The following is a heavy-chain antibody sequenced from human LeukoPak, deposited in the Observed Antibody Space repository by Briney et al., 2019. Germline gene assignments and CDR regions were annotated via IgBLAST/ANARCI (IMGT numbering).Heavy chain of an antibody. J-gene: IGHJ4*02. CDR1: GGSISSSSYY. CDR2: IYYSGST. Sequence: PSQTLSLTCTVSGGSISSSSYYWGWIRQPPGKGLEWIGSIYYSGSTYYNPSLKSRVTISVDTSKNQFSLKLSSVTAADTAVYYCARHPHVGYGGTFDYWGQGTLVTVSS. CDR3: ARHPHVGYGGTFDY. V-gene: IGHV4-39*01. D-gene: IGHD4-23*01.